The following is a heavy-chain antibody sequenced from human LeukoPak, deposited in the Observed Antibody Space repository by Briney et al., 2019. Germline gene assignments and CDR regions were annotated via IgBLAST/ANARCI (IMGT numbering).Heavy chain of an antibody. Sequence: GGSLRLSCAASGFTFSNAWMSWVRQAPGKGLEWVGRIKSKTDGGTTDYAAPVKGRSTISRDDSKNTLYLQMNSLKTEDTAVYYCTRQGDYYGSGSLDYWGQGTLVTVSS. CDR2: IKSKTDGGTT. V-gene: IGHV3-15*01. J-gene: IGHJ4*02. D-gene: IGHD3-10*01. CDR3: TRQGDYYGSGSLDY. CDR1: GFTFSNAW.